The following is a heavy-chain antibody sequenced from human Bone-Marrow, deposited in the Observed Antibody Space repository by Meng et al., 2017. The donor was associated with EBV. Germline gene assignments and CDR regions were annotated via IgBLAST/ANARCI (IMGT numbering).Heavy chain of an antibody. CDR1: GYTFTIHG. D-gene: IGHD2-21*01. Sequence: VQQVPSGAEVTKPVASVNVSCKASGYTFTIHGISWVRQAARQGLEWRGWISAYNGNTTYAQKLQGSFTMTTDTPTCTAYMELRSPRSDDTAVYYCARFSPPYCGGDCHNDYWGQGTLVTVSS. CDR3: ARFSPPYCGGDCHNDY. J-gene: IGHJ4*02. V-gene: IGHV1-18*01. CDR2: ISAYNGNT.